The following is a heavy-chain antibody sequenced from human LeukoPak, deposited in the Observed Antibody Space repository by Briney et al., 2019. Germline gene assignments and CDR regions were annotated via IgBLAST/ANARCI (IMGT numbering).Heavy chain of an antibody. D-gene: IGHD3-16*02. Sequence: GGSLRLSCAASGFTFSDYYMSWIRPAPGKGLEWVSYISSSSSYTNHADSVKGRFTISRDNAKNSLYLQMNSLRAEDTAVYYCARAPELSLRFDYWGQGTLVTVSS. J-gene: IGHJ4*02. CDR3: ARAPELSLRFDY. CDR2: ISSSSSYT. V-gene: IGHV3-11*06. CDR1: GFTFSDYY.